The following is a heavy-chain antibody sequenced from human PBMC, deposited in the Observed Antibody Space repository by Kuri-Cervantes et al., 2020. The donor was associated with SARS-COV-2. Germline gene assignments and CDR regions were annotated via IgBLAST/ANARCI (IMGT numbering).Heavy chain of an antibody. CDR2: ISSSSSTI. D-gene: IGHD5-24*01. J-gene: IGHJ4*02. Sequence: LSLTCAASGFTFSSYSMNWVRQAPGKGLEWVSYISSSSSTIYYADSVKGRFTISRDNAKNSLYLQMNSLRAEDTAVYYCARGQMATIRYWGQGTLVTVSS. CDR1: GFTFSSYS. CDR3: ARGQMATIRY. V-gene: IGHV3-48*01.